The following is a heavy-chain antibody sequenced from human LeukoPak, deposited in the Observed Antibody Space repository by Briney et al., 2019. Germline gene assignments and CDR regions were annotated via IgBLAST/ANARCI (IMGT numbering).Heavy chain of an antibody. D-gene: IGHD6-19*01. CDR3: ARDRYSSGWYPYYFDY. CDR2: IYTSGST. J-gene: IGHJ4*02. Sequence: PSETLSLTCTVSGGSISSGSYYWSWIRQPAGKGLEWIGRIYTSGSTNYNPSLKSRVTISVDTSKNPFSLKLSSVTAADTAVYYCARDRYSSGWYPYYFDYWGQGTLVTVSS. CDR1: GGSISSGSYY. V-gene: IGHV4-61*02.